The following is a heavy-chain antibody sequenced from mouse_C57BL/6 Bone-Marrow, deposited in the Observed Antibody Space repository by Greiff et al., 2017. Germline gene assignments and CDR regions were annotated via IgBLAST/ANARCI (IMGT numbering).Heavy chain of an antibody. J-gene: IGHJ2*01. Sequence: VQLQQSGPELVKPGASVKMSCKASGYTFTDYYMHWVKQKPGKGLEWIGEIYPGSGNTYYNEKFKGKATLTADTSYSTAYMQLSILTSDDSVVYFCARYYVDYWGQGTTLTVSS. CDR2: YPGSGNTY. CDR3: RYYVDY. V-gene: IGHV1-83*01. CDR1: YTFTDYYM.